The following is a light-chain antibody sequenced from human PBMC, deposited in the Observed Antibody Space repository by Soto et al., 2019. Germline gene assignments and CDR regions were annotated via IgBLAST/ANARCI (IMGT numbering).Light chain of an antibody. CDR2: KAS. CDR3: QQYNNYWT. Sequence: DIQMTQSPSTLSGSVGDRVTITCRASQTISSWLAWYQQKPGKAPKLLIYKASTLKSGVPSRFSGSGSGTDFTLTISCLQSEDFATYYCQQYNNYWTFGQGTKVDNK. V-gene: IGKV1-5*03. CDR1: QTISSW. J-gene: IGKJ1*01.